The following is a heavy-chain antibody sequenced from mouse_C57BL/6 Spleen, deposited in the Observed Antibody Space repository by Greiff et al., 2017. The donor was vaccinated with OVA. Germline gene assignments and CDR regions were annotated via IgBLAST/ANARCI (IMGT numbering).Heavy chain of an antibody. Sequence: QVHVKQPGAELVKPGASVKLSCKASGYTFTSYWMHWVKQRPGQGLEWIGMIHPNSGSTNYNEKFKSKATLTVDKSSSTAYMQLSSLTSEDSAVYYCARSGTGTRFDYWGQGTTLTVSS. J-gene: IGHJ2*01. CDR2: IHPNSGST. CDR1: GYTFTSYW. D-gene: IGHD4-1*01. CDR3: ARSGTGTRFDY. V-gene: IGHV1-64*01.